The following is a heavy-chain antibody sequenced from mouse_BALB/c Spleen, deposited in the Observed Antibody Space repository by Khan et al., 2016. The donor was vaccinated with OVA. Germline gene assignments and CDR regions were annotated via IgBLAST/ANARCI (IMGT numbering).Heavy chain of an antibody. CDR3: ARRRNYDGYYGGAMDY. CDR1: GFTFSNFG. J-gene: IGHJ4*01. CDR2: ISSGSNTI. D-gene: IGHD2-3*01. Sequence: ELVESGGGLVQPGGSRKLSCAASGFTFSNFGMHWVRQAPEKGLEWVAYISSGSNTIYYAVTVKGRFTISRDNPKNTLFLQMTSLRSGDTAMYYCARRRNYDGYYGGAMDYWGQGTSVTVSS. V-gene: IGHV5-17*02.